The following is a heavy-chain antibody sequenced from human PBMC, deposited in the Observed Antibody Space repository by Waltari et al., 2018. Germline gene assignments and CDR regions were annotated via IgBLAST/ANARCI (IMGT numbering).Heavy chain of an antibody. CDR3: AKTAVAPEGYYYYYYMDV. CDR2: IWYDGSNK. V-gene: IGHV3-33*08. CDR1: GFTFSSYG. D-gene: IGHD6-19*01. Sequence: QVQLVESGGGVVQPGRSLRLSCAASGFTFSSYGMHWVRQAPGKGLEWVAVIWYDGSNKYYADSVKGRFTISRDNSKNTLYLQMNSLRAEDTAMYYCAKTAVAPEGYYYYYYMDVWGKGTMVTVSS. J-gene: IGHJ6*03.